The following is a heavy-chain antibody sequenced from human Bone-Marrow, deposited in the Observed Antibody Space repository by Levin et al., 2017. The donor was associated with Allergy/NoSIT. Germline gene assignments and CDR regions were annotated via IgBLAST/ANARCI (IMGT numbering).Heavy chain of an antibody. CDR1: EFTFSSYG. D-gene: IGHD7-27*01. J-gene: IGHJ4*02. V-gene: IGHV3-23*01. Sequence: GGSLRLSCAASEFTFSSYGMSWVRQSPGKGLEWVSSVSGSGINTFYADSVKGRFTISRDNSNNTVSLQMNSLRAEDTAIYFCAKENWGSFEFWGQGALVTVSS. CDR3: AKENWGSFEF. CDR2: VSGSGINT.